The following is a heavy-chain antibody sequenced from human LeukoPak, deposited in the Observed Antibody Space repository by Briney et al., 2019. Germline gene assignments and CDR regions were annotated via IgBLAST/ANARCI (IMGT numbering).Heavy chain of an antibody. CDR2: ISGNGAST. CDR1: GFSFSIYA. J-gene: IGHJ5*02. Sequence: GGSLRLSCAASGFSFSIYAMSWVRQAPGKGLEWVSSISGNGASTYYGDSVKGRFTISRDNSKNTVYVQMNSLRDEDTAVYYCARDSDYSGNGNGDWFDPWGQGTVVTVSS. V-gene: IGHV3-23*01. D-gene: IGHD4-11*01. CDR3: ARDSDYSGNGNGDWFDP.